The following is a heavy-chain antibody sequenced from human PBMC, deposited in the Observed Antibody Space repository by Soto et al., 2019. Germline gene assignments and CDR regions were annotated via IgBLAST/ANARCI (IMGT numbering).Heavy chain of an antibody. D-gene: IGHD6-6*01. Sequence: GGSLRLSCVASGFTFANSAMSWVRQAPGKGLEWVSGIGGSGGGTYYADSVKGRFTVSRDNSKSTLDLQMNSLRVEDTAVYYCAKGQSSSWGQGILVTVCS. CDR1: GFTFANSA. CDR2: IGGSGGGT. CDR3: AKGQSSS. J-gene: IGHJ4*02. V-gene: IGHV3-23*01.